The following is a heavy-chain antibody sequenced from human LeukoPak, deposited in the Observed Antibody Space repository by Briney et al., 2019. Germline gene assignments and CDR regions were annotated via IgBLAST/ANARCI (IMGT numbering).Heavy chain of an antibody. CDR1: GFTFSSYA. J-gene: IGHJ3*02. Sequence: PGGSLRLSCAASGFTFSSYAMSWVRQAPGKGLEWVSAISGSGGSTYYADSVKGRFTISRDNSKNTLYLQMNSLRAEDTAVYYCARLGSMSQAFDIWGQGTMVTVSS. CDR2: ISGSGGST. V-gene: IGHV3-23*01. D-gene: IGHD2-2*01. CDR3: ARLGSMSQAFDI.